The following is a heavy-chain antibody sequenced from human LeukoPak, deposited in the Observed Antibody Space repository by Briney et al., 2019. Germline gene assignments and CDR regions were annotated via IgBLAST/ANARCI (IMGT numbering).Heavy chain of an antibody. CDR2: ISYDGTTT. J-gene: IGHJ4*02. Sequence: GGPLRLSCVVSGFTFSTYAIHWVRQAPGKGLEWVAAISYDGTTTYYADSVKGRFTISRDNSKNTLYLQMNSLRAEDTAVYYCAKVGIYYYGSGSYQPFDYWGQGTLVTVSS. CDR3: AKVGIYYYGSGSYQPFDY. CDR1: GFTFSTYA. V-gene: IGHV3-30*07. D-gene: IGHD3-10*01.